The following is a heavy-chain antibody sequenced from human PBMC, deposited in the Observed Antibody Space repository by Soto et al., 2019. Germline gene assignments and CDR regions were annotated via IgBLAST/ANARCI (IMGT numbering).Heavy chain of an antibody. V-gene: IGHV1-18*01. Sequence: GASVKVSCKASGYTFTSYGISWVRQAPGQGLEWMGWISAYNGNTNYAQKLQGRVTMTTDTSTSTAYMELRSLRSDDTAVYYCARVQEYYDILTGYAIPYYYYYMDVWGKGTTVTVSS. CDR3: ARVQEYYDILTGYAIPYYYYYMDV. D-gene: IGHD3-9*01. CDR2: ISAYNGNT. CDR1: GYTFTSYG. J-gene: IGHJ6*03.